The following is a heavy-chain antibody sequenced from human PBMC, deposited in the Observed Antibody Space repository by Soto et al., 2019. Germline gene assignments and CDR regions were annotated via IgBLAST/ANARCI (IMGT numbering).Heavy chain of an antibody. J-gene: IGHJ4*02. CDR2: ISGSGGNST. V-gene: IGHV3-23*02. Sequence: EVQLLESGGGLVQPGGSLRLSCAASGFTFSTYAMSWVRQAPGKGLEWVSAISGSGGNSTFYGDSVKGRFTISRDNSKNTVYLQMNSLGAEDTAVYYCAKGGGSCCFDNWRQGPLVTVSS. CDR1: GFTFSTYA. CDR3: AKGGGSCCFDN. D-gene: IGHD2-15*01.